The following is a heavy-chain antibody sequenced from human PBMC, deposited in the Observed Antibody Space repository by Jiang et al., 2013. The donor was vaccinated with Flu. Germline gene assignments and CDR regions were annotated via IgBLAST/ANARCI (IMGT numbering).Heavy chain of an antibody. J-gene: IGHJ6*04. Sequence: PHGKGLEWIGYIYYSGTHQLQPSLKSRVTISVDTSKNQFSLKLSSVTAADTAVYYCARAGRYCSSTSCLRRLDVWGKGTTVTVSS. V-gene: IGHV4-59*01. D-gene: IGHD2-2*01. CDR2: IYYSGTH. CDR3: ARAGRYCSSTSCLRRLDV.